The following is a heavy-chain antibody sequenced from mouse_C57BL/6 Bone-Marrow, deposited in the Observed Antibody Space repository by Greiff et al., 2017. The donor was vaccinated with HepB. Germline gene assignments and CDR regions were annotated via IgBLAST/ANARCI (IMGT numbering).Heavy chain of an antibody. CDR1: GFTFSDYY. CDR3: ARLEDSSGLTFAY. Sequence: EVQLVESGGGLVQPGGSLKLSCAASGFTFSDYYMYWVRQTPEKRLEWVAYISNGGGSTYYPDTVKGRFTISRDNAKNTLYLQMSRLKSEDTAMYYCARLEDSSGLTFAYWGQGTLVTVSA. J-gene: IGHJ3*01. CDR2: ISNGGGST. D-gene: IGHD3-2*02. V-gene: IGHV5-12*01.